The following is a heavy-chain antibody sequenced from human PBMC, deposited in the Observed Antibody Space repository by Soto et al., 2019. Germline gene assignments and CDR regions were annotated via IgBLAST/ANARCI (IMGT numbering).Heavy chain of an antibody. D-gene: IGHD2-2*01. CDR2: ISAYNGNT. CDR1: GGTFSSYA. J-gene: IGHJ3*02. V-gene: IGHV1-18*01. Sequence: GASVKVSCTASGGTFSSYAISWVRQAPGQGLEWMGWISAYNGNTNYAQKLQGRVTMTTDTSTSTAYMELRSLRSDDTAVYYCARLRYCISTSCYEGAFDIWGQGTMVTVSS. CDR3: ARLRYCISTSCYEGAFDI.